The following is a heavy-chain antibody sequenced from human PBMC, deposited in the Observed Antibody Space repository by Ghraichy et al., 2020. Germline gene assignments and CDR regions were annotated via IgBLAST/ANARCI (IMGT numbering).Heavy chain of an antibody. Sequence: SETLSLTCTVSGGSISSGDYYWSWIRQPPGKGLEWIGYIYYSGSTYYNPSLKSRVTISVDTSKNQFSLKLSSVTAADTAVYYCARVWLQLGGFDYWGQGTLVTVSS. V-gene: IGHV4-30-4*01. CDR3: ARVWLQLGGFDY. J-gene: IGHJ4*02. D-gene: IGHD5-24*01. CDR2: IYYSGST. CDR1: GGSISSGDYY.